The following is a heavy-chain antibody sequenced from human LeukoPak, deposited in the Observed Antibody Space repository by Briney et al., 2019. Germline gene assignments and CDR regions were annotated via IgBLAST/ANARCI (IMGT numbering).Heavy chain of an antibody. J-gene: IGHJ4*02. CDR3: ARALNQLVVTAILDY. Sequence: ASVKVSCKASGGTFSSYAISWVRQAPGQGLEWMGGIIPIFGTANYAQKFQGRVTITADESTSTAYMELSSLRSEDTAVYYCARALNQLVVTAILDYWGQGTLVTVSS. V-gene: IGHV1-69*13. CDR1: GGTFSSYA. D-gene: IGHD2-21*02. CDR2: IIPIFGTA.